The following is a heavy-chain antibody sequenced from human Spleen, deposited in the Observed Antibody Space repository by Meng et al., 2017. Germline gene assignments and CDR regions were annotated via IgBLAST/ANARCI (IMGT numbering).Heavy chain of an antibody. J-gene: IGHJ5*02. Sequence: QVQLTESGPGLVKPSKTLSPTCRVSGGSISRSNHYWTWIRQLPGKSLEWIGNIFYSGSTNSNPSLRSRVTISVDTSKNQFSLKLNSVTAADTAVYYCASGYGSGSYYNWFDPWGQGTLVTVSS. D-gene: IGHD3-10*01. V-gene: IGHV4-39*07. CDR1: GGSISRSNHY. CDR3: ASGYGSGSYYNWFDP. CDR2: IFYSGST.